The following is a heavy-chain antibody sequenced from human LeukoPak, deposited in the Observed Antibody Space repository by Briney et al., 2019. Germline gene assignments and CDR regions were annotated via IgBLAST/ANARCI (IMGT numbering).Heavy chain of an antibody. CDR2: INHSGST. CDR3: ARLPNYYVWGSYRSWYYYYMDV. D-gene: IGHD3-16*02. V-gene: IGHV4-34*01. Sequence: SETLSLTCAVYGGSFSGYYWSWIRQPPGKGLEWIGEINHSGSTNYNPSLKSRVTISVDTSKNQFSLKLSSVTAADTAVYYCARLPNYYVWGSYRSWYYYYMDVWGKGTTVTISS. J-gene: IGHJ6*03. CDR1: GGSFSGYY.